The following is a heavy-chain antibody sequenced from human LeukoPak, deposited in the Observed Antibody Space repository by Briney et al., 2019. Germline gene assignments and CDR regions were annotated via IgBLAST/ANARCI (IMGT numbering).Heavy chain of an antibody. CDR2: IYHSGST. CDR1: GFTFDDYA. Sequence: LRLSCAASGFTFDDYAMHWVRQPPGKGLEWIGYIYHSGSTYYNPSLKSRVTISVDRSKNQFSLKLSSVTAADTAVYYCARVWPRQGGYMDVWGKGTTVTVSS. V-gene: IGHV4-30-2*01. CDR3: ARVWPRQGGYMDV. J-gene: IGHJ6*03. D-gene: IGHD1-14*01.